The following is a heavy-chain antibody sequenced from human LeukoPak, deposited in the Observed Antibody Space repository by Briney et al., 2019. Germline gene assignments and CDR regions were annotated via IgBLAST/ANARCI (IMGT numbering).Heavy chain of an antibody. V-gene: IGHV4-39*07. CDR1: GGSISSSSYY. J-gene: IGHJ5*02. CDR3: ANGDPAEGWFDP. CDR2: IYYSGST. D-gene: IGHD7-27*01. Sequence: PSETLSLTCTVSGGSISSSSYYWGWIRQPPGKGLEWIGSIYYSGSTYYNPSLKSRVTISVDTSKNQFSLKLSSVTAADTAVYYCANGDPAEGWFDPWGQGTLVTVSS.